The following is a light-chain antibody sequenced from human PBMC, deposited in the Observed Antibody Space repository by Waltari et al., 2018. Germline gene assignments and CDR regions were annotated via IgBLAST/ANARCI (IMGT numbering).Light chain of an antibody. CDR1: SSDVGGYNY. CDR2: YVI. CDR3: SSYAGSNNLV. Sequence: QSALTQPPSASGSPGQSVTISCTGTSSDVGGYNYVSWFQQHPGKAPKLMIYYVIKRPSGVPGRVSGSKSGNTASLTVSGLQAEDEADYYCSSYAGSNNLVFGGGTKLTVL. V-gene: IGLV2-8*01. J-gene: IGLJ3*02.